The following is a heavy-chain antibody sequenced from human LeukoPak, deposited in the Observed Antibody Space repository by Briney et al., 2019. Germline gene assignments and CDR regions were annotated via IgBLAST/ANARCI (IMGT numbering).Heavy chain of an antibody. Sequence: GGSLRLSCAASGFTFSSYSMNWVRQAPGKGLEWVSYISSSSSTIYYADSVKGRFTISRDNAKNSLYLQMNSLRAEDTAVYYCARDAHAYYGMDVWGQGTTVTASS. CDR2: ISSSSSTI. J-gene: IGHJ6*02. CDR3: ARDAHAYYGMDV. V-gene: IGHV3-48*01. CDR1: GFTFSSYS.